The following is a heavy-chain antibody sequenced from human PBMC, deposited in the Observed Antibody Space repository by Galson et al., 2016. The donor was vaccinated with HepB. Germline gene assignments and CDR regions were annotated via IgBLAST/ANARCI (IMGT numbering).Heavy chain of an antibody. D-gene: IGHD3-3*01. CDR3: TRTTAPGSIFGVRGHYYGMDV. Sequence: SLRLSCAASGFTFSSYAMTWVRQAPGKGLQWVSTISASGDTTYYADSVKGRLTLSRDNSKNTLYPQMNSLKTEDPAAYYFTRTTAPGSIFGVRGHYYGMDVWGQGTTVTVSS. J-gene: IGHJ6*02. CDR2: ISASGDTT. CDR1: GFTFSSYA. V-gene: IGHV3-23*01.